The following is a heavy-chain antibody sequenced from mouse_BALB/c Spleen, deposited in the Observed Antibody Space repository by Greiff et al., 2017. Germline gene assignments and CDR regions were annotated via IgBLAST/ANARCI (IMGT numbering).Heavy chain of an antibody. Sequence: VQLQQSGAELMKPGASVKISCKATGYTFSSYWIEWVKQRPGHGLEWIGEILPGSGSTNYNEKFKGKATFTADTSSNTAYMQLSSLTSEDSAVYYCARERFTTVPRYAMDYWGQGTSVTVSS. D-gene: IGHD1-1*01. J-gene: IGHJ4*01. CDR3: ARERFTTVPRYAMDY. CDR1: GYTFSSYW. V-gene: IGHV1-9*01. CDR2: ILPGSGST.